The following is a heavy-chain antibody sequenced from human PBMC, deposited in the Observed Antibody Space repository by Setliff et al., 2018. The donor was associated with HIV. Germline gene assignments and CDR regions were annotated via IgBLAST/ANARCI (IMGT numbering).Heavy chain of an antibody. V-gene: IGHV4-34*01. CDR3: ASRVYYYDSSGYLREEGFDP. Sequence: PSETLSLTCAVYTESLTRYDWAWIRQSPEKGLEWIGEIDDSGSIIYNPSLQSRVTMSVDTSKNQFSLKLSPVTAADAAVYYCASRVYYYDSSGYLREEGFDPWGQGTLVTVSS. D-gene: IGHD3-22*01. CDR2: IDDSGSI. J-gene: IGHJ5*02. CDR1: TESLTRYD.